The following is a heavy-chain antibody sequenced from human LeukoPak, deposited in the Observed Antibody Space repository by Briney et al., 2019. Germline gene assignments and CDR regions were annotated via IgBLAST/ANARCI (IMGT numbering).Heavy chain of an antibody. J-gene: IGHJ3*02. V-gene: IGHV4-59*08. CDR1: GASSSSYY. CDR3: ARHRQYDTDAFDI. D-gene: IGHD3-22*01. CDR2: ISYSGGT. Sequence: PSETLSLTCTLFGASSSSYYWSWIRQPPGKGLEWIGYISYSGGTNYNPPLKSRVTISVDTSKNQFSLKLSSVTAADTAVYYCARHRQYDTDAFDIWGQGTMVTVSS.